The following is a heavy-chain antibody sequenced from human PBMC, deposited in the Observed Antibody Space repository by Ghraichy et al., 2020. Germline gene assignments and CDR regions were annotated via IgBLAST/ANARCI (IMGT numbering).Heavy chain of an antibody. D-gene: IGHD6-19*01. V-gene: IGHV3-7*01. Sequence: GGALRLSCAASGFTFSNYWVTWVRQAPGKGLEWMAHIKQDGSKKYYVDSVEGRFTISRDNAKSSLYLQMNSLRVEDTDVYYCATYNNVWYGLGYWGQGTLVTVSS. CDR2: IKQDGSKK. CDR1: GFTFSNYW. J-gene: IGHJ4*02. CDR3: ATYNNVWYGLGY.